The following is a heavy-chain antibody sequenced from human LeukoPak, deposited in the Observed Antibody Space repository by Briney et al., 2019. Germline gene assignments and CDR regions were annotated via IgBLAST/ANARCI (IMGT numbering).Heavy chain of an antibody. Sequence: ASVKVSCKASGYTFNGYYINWVRQAPGQSLEWMGWINPNSGATKFAEKFQGRLTLTRDTSVHTAYMELNSLTSDDTAVYFCARDRQYGSSWRRTSFDPWGQGTLVTVSS. CDR3: ARDRQYGSSWRRTSFDP. CDR1: GYTFNGYY. CDR2: INPNSGAT. J-gene: IGHJ5*02. V-gene: IGHV1-2*02. D-gene: IGHD6-13*01.